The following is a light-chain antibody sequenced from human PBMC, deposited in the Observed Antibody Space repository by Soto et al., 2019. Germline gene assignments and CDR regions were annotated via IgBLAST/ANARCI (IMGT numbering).Light chain of an antibody. Sequence: EIVLTQSPGTLSLSPGERATLSCRASQSVSSSYLAWYQQKPGQAPRLLIYDTSSRATGIPDRFSGSESGTDFNLAISRLEPEDFAVYYCQQCGSSPSFGQGTKVELK. CDR3: QQCGSSPS. CDR2: DTS. J-gene: IGKJ1*01. CDR1: QSVSSSY. V-gene: IGKV3-20*01.